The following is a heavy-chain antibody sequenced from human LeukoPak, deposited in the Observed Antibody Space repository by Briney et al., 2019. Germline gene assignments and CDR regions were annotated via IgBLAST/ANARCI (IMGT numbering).Heavy chain of an antibody. CDR2: SYDTGNT. CDR1: GFTVSSNS. J-gene: IGHJ4*02. V-gene: IGHV3-53*01. D-gene: IGHD2-21*01. Sequence: GGSLRLSCAASGFTVSSNSLTWVRQAPGKGLEWVSVSYDTGNTYYADSVKGRFTISGDISKNTLYLQMNSLRAEDTAVYYCARGVGHIRGYWGQGTLVTVSS. CDR3: ARGVGHIRGY.